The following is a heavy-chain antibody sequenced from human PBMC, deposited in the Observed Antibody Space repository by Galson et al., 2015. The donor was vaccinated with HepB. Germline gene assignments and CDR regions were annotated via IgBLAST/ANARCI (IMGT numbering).Heavy chain of an antibody. CDR3: ARLSTYCGGDCYYPPGDAFDI. D-gene: IGHD2-21*01. V-gene: IGHV5-51*01. J-gene: IGHJ3*02. CDR2: IYPGDSDT. CDR1: GYSFTSYW. Sequence: QSGAEVKKPGESPKISCKGSGYSFTSYWIGWVRQMPGKGLEWMGIIYPGDSDTRYSPSFQGQVTISADKSISTAYLQWSSLKASDTAMYYCARLSTYCGGDCYYPPGDAFDIWGQGTMVTVSS.